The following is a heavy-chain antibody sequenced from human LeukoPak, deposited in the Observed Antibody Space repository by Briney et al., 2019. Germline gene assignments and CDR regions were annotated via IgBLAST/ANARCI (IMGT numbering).Heavy chain of an antibody. CDR2: IYYSGST. J-gene: IGHJ4*02. CDR3: ARGNTALGY. V-gene: IGHV4-39*07. Sequence: SETLSLTCTVSGGSLSSSSYYWGWLRQPPGRGLEWIGSIYYSGSTYYNPSLKSRVTISVDTSKNQFSLKLSSVTTADTAVYYCARGNTALGYWGQGTLVTVSS. CDR1: GGSLSSSSYY. D-gene: IGHD2-2*02.